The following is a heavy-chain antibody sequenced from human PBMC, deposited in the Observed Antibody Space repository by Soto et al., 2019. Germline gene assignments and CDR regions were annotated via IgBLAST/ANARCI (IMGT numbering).Heavy chain of an antibody. Sequence: GGSLRLSCAASGFIFRKSAMNWVRQAPGKGLEWVSAIGADGATTFYADSMRGRFTISRDTSKNTLFLQMNSLRADDTAVYYCVFSSSGKYFFDYWAQGDPLPVSS. V-gene: IGHV3-23*01. CDR3: VFSSSGKYFFDY. CDR1: GFIFRKSA. CDR2: IGADGATT. D-gene: IGHD6-13*01. J-gene: IGHJ4*02.